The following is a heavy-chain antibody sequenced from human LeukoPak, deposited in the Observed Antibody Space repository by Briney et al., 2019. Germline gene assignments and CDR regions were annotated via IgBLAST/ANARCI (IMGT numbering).Heavy chain of an antibody. CDR2: INHSGGT. J-gene: IGHJ4*02. D-gene: IGHD3-22*01. CDR3: ARVAKDYYDSSGYYYYFNY. V-gene: IGHV4-34*01. Sequence: KSSEPLSLTCAVYGGSFSGYYWSWIRQPPGKGLEWIGEINHSGGTNYNPSLKSRVTISVDTSKNQFSLKLSSVTAADTAVYYCARVAKDYYDSSGYYYYFNYWGQGTLVTVSS. CDR1: GGSFSGYY.